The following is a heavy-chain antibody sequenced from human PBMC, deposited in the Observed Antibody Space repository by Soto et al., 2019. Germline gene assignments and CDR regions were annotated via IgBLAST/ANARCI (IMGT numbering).Heavy chain of an antibody. D-gene: IGHD7-27*01. V-gene: IGHV1-8*01. J-gene: IGHJ4*02. Sequence: QVQLVQSGAEVKKPGASVKVSCKASGYTFTNYDINWFRQATGQGLEWMGWMNPNNGNTGYAQNFQGRVTMTRSTSISTAYMELSSLRSEDTAEYYCAKGPRNWGVDYWGQGTLVTVSS. CDR1: GYTFTNYD. CDR2: MNPNNGNT. CDR3: AKGPRNWGVDY.